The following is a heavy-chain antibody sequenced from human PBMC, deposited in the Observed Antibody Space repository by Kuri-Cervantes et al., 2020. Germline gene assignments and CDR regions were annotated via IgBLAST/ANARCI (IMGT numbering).Heavy chain of an antibody. D-gene: IGHD6-13*01. V-gene: IGHV3-11*01. CDR2: ISCSGSTI. CDR3: ARQKQQLVWNYFDY. CDR1: GFTFSDYY. J-gene: IGHJ4*02. Sequence: LSLTCAASGFTFSDYYMSWIRQAPGKGLEWVSYISCSGSTIYYADSVKGRFTISRDNAKNSLYLQMNSLRAEGTAVYYCARQKQQLVWNYFDYWGQGTLVTVSS.